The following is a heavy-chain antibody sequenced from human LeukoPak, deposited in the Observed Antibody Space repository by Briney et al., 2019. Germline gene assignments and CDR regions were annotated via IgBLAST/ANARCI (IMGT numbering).Heavy chain of an antibody. D-gene: IGHD5-18*01. J-gene: IGHJ4*02. Sequence: PGESLKISCKGSGYSFTSYWIGWVRQMPGKSVEWMGIIYPGDSDTRYSPSFQGQVTISADKSISTAYLQWSSLKTSDTAMYYCARVSGYSYGPFDFWGQGTLVTVSS. CDR3: ARVSGYSYGPFDF. CDR2: IYPGDSDT. V-gene: IGHV5-51*01. CDR1: GYSFTSYW.